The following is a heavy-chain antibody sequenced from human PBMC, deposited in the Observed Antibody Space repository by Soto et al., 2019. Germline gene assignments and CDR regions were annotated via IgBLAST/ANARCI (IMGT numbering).Heavy chain of an antibody. D-gene: IGHD2-8*01. CDR3: ARDRSMYYCIDV. J-gene: IGHJ6*02. V-gene: IGHV1-18*01. CDR1: GYTFTSFG. CDR2: ISAYNGNT. Sequence: QVQLVQSGGEVKKPGASVKVSCKATGYTFTSFGISWVRQAPGQGLEWMEWISAYNGNTNYAQKLQGRATMTTDTSPCTAYNELRSLTSDDTAVYYCARDRSMYYCIDVWGQGTTVTVSS.